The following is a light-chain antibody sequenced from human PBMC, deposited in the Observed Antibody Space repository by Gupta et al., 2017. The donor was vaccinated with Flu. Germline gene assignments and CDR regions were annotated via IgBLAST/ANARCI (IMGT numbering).Light chain of an antibody. J-gene: IGKJ1*01. Sequence: ELMITQSPATLSLSLGEKGTLSCRARQSVSSNLAWYQQKPGQAPRLLVYGASTRATGIPARFVGSGSGTEFTLTITDLQSEDLAVYYCQHYNNSPTRTFGQGTKVEIK. V-gene: IGKV3-15*01. CDR1: QSVSSN. CDR3: QHYNNSPTRT. CDR2: GAS.